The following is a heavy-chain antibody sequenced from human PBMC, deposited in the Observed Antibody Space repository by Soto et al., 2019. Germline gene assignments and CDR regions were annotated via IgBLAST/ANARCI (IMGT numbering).Heavy chain of an antibody. CDR2: IFYSGST. D-gene: IGHD3-10*02. V-gene: IGHV4-59*01. CDR1: GGSISSYY. CDR3: ASMVGDPVLSFDS. J-gene: IGHJ5*01. Sequence: QVQLQESGPGLVKPSETLSLTCTVSGGSISSYYWSWIRQPPGKGLEWIGFIFYSGSTSYNPSLQRRVTISIDTSEYQFSLTLNSVTAADTAVYYCASMVGDPVLSFDSWGQGTLVAVSS.